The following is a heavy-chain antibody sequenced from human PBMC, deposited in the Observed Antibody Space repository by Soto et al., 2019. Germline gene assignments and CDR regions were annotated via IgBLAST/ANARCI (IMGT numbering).Heavy chain of an antibody. D-gene: IGHD2-15*01. CDR3: TTQQREGGGRDGVEV. Sequence: GGSLRLSCAASGFTFSNAWMNWVRQAPGKGLEWVGRIKSKADGGTTDYAAPVKGRFTISRDDSKNTLYLQMNSLKTEDTAVYYGTTQQREGGGRDGVEVGGQGTTVPVPS. V-gene: IGHV3-15*07. J-gene: IGHJ6*02. CDR2: IKSKADGGTT. CDR1: GFTFSNAW.